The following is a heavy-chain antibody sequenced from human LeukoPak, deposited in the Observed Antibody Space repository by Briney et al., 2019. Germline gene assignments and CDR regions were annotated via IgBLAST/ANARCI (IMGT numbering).Heavy chain of an antibody. J-gene: IGHJ4*02. CDR3: ARGRDDDVWGSYPTCFDF. V-gene: IGHV4-4*07. CDR1: GGSINSYY. D-gene: IGHD3-16*02. CDR2: IYTSGST. Sequence: PSETLSLTCTVSGGSINSYYWSWIRQPAGKGLEWIGRIYTSGSTSYNPSLKSRVTISMDTSKNQFSLKLSSVTAADTAMYYCARGRDDDVWGSYPTCFDFWGQGTLVTVSP.